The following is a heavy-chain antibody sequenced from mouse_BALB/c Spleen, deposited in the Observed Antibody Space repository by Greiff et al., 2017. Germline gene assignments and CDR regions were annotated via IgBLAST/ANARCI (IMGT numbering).Heavy chain of an antibody. CDR2: ISSGGGST. CDR3: ARQYGSYVNWCFDV. Sequence: EVHLVESGGGLVKPGGSLKLSCAASGFAFSSYDMSWVRQTPEKRLEWVAYISSGGGSTYYPDTVKGRFTISRDNAKNTLYLQMSSLKSEDTAMYYCARQYGSYVNWCFDVWGAGTTVTVSS. J-gene: IGHJ1*01. CDR1: GFAFSSYD. D-gene: IGHD2-10*02. V-gene: IGHV5-12-1*01.